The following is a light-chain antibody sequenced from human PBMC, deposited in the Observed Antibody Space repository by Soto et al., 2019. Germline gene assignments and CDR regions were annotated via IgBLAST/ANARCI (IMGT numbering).Light chain of an antibody. CDR2: EVS. V-gene: IGLV2-14*01. CDR3: SSYSISTAYL. Sequence: QSALTQPASVSGSPGQSITISCTGTSSDVGGYDYVSWYQLHPGKAPKLMVFEVSNRPSGVSYRFSGSKSGNTASLTISWLQAEDEADYFCSSYSISTAYLFGTGTKVTGL. J-gene: IGLJ1*01. CDR1: SSDVGGYDY.